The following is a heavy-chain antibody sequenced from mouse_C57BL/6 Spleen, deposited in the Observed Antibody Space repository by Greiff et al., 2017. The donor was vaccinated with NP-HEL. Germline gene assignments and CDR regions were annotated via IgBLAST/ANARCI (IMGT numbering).Heavy chain of an antibody. V-gene: IGHV1-42*01. CDR1: GYSFTGYY. CDR2: INPSTGGT. D-gene: IGHD2-2*01. Sequence: EVQLQESGPELVKPGASVKISCKASGYSFTGYYMNWVKQSPEKSLEWIGEINPSTGGTTYNQKFKAKATLTVDKPSSTAYMQLKSLTSEDSAVYYCARSEGYDLDYWGQGTTLTVSS. J-gene: IGHJ2*01. CDR3: ARSEGYDLDY.